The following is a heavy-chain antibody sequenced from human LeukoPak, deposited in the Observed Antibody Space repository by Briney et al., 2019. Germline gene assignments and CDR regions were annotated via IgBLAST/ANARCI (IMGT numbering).Heavy chain of an antibody. J-gene: IGHJ6*03. CDR3: ARDPPGIAVAGAPYYYYYYMDV. D-gene: IGHD6-19*01. Sequence: GASVKVSCKASGYTFTGYYMHWVRQAPGQGLEWMGWINPNSGGTNYAQKFQGRVTMTRDTSISTAYMELSRLRSDDTAVYYCARDPPGIAVAGAPYYYYYYMDVWGKGTTVTISS. CDR1: GYTFTGYY. V-gene: IGHV1-2*02. CDR2: INPNSGGT.